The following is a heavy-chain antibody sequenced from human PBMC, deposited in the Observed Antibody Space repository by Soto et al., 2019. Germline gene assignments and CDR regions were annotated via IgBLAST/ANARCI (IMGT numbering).Heavy chain of an antibody. V-gene: IGHV3-9*01. CDR1: GFTFDDYA. CDR3: AKDGGSLWFGELLPRRKRDYSYYFDY. Sequence: GGSLRLSCAASGFTFDDYAMHWVRQAPGKGLEWVSGISWNSGSIGYADSVKGRFTISRDNAKNSLYLQMNSLRAEDTALYYCAKDGGSLWFGELLPRRKRDYSYYFDYWGQGTLVTVSS. CDR2: ISWNSGSI. J-gene: IGHJ4*02. D-gene: IGHD3-10*01.